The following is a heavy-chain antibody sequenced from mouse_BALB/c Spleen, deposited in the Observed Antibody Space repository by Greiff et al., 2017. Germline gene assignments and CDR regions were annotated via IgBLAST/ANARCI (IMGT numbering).Heavy chain of an antibody. V-gene: IGHV1S81*02. CDR1: GYTFTSYY. J-gene: IGHJ3*01. D-gene: IGHD2-3*01. Sequence: VKLMESGAELVKPGASVKLSCKASGYTFTSYYMYWVKQRPGQGLEWIGEINPSNGGTNFNEKFKSKATLTVDKSSSTAYMQLSSLTSEDSAVYYYTRNDSYYVRFAYWGQGTLVTVSA. CDR3: TRNDSYYVRFAY. CDR2: INPSNGGT.